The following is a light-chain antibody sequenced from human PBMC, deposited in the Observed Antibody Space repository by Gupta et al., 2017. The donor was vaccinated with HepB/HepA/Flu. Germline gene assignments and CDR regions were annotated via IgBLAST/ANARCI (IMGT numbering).Light chain of an antibody. CDR3: GTWDSSLSAGV. CDR2: DNK. CDR1: NSNIDHNY. V-gene: IGLV1-51*01. J-gene: IGLJ2*01. Sequence: QSVLTPPPSVAAAPGHKVTISCPGSNSNIDHNYVSWYHQLPGNYPKRLIYDNKKRPSWIPDRFSGCKSGTSATLGITGRQTGDEADDYCGTWDSSLSAGVFGGGTKLTVL.